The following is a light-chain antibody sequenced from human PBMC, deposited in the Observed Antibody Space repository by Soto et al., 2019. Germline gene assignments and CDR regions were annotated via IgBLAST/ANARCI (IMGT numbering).Light chain of an antibody. CDR2: AAS. Sequence: AIQMTQSPSSLSASVGDRVTITCRASQGIRDDLGWYQQKPGKAPKLLIYAASNLQSGVPSRFSGSGSGTDFTLIFSSLQPEDFATYYCLQDYDYPYTFGQGTKLEIK. J-gene: IGKJ2*01. CDR3: LQDYDYPYT. CDR1: QGIRDD. V-gene: IGKV1-6*01.